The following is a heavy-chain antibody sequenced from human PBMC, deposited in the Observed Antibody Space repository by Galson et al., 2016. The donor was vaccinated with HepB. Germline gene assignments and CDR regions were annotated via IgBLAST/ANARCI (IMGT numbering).Heavy chain of an antibody. CDR3: ARAPVTSTTCCYYFDY. D-gene: IGHD2-2*01. V-gene: IGHV1-8*01. J-gene: IGHJ4*02. Sequence: SVKVSCKASGYTFISYDVNWVRQATGQGLEWMGWMNPDTGNTGYAQKFQGRVTMTRNTSINTAYMELSSLTSEDTAVYYCARAPVTSTTCCYYFDYWGQGTLVTVSS. CDR2: MNPDTGNT. CDR1: GYTFISYD.